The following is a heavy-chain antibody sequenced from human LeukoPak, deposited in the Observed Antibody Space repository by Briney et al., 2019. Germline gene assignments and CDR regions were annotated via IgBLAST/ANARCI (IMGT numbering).Heavy chain of an antibody. CDR3: ARDEYCSRTSCYPFDY. J-gene: IGHJ4*02. CDR2: INWNGGST. V-gene: IGHV3-20*04. D-gene: IGHD2-2*01. Sequence: GGSLRLSCAASGFTFSSYGMSWVRQAPGKGLEWVSGINWNGGSTVYADSVKGRFTISRDNAKNSLYLQMNSLRAEDTALYYCARDEYCSRTSCYPFDYWGQGTLVTVSS. CDR1: GFTFSSYG.